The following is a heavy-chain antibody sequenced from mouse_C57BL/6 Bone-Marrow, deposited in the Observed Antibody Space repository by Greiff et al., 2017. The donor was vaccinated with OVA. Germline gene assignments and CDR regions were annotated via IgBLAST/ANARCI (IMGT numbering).Heavy chain of an antibody. CDR2: IDPSDSYT. D-gene: IGHD1-1*01. J-gene: IGHJ2*01. CDR1: GYTFTSYW. CDR3: ASSYYYGSSSFDY. Sequence: QVQLQQPGAELVKPGASVKLSCKASGYTFTSYWMQWVKQRPGQGLEWIGEIDPSDSYTNYNQKFKGKATLTVDTSSSTAYMQLSSLTSEDSAVYYCASSYYYGSSSFDYWGQGTTLTVSS. V-gene: IGHV1-50*01.